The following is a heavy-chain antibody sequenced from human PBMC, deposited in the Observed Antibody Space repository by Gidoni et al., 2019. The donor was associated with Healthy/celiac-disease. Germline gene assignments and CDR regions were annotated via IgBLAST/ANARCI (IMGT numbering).Heavy chain of an antibody. J-gene: IGHJ6*02. V-gene: IGHV1-69*02. D-gene: IGHD2-15*01. CDR2: IIPSLGIA. CDR1: GGTFSSYP. Sequence: QVQLVQSGAEVKQPGSSVTVSCKASGGTFSSYPLSWVRQAPGKGPEWMGRIIPSLGIANYAQKFQGRVTITAEKSTSTAYMERSSLRSEDTAVYYCARAGCSGGSCYLYYYGMDVWGQGTTVTVSS. CDR3: ARAGCSGGSCYLYYYGMDV.